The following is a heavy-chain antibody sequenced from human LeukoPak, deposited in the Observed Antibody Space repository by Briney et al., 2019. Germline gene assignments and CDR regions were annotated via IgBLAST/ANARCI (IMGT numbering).Heavy chain of an antibody. CDR1: GFIFNIYG. CDR3: AKDMDHDYDDYGFDY. V-gene: IGHV3-30*02. CDR2: IRYDGSNK. J-gene: IGHJ4*02. Sequence: SLRLSXAASGFIFNIYGMYWVRQAPGKGLEWVAFIRYDGSNKYYADSVKGRFTVSRDNSKNTLYLQMNSLRAEDTAVYYCAKDMDHDYDDYGFDYWGQGTLVTVSS. D-gene: IGHD4-17*01.